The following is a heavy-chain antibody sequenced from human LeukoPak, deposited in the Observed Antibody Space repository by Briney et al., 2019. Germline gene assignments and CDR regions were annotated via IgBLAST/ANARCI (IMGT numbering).Heavy chain of an antibody. CDR1: GGTFSSYA. Sequence: SVKVSCKASGGTFSSYAISWVRQAPGQGLEWMGGIIPIFGTANYAQKFQGRVTITADKSTSTAYMELSSLRSEDTAVYYCARGHSYYGAGSPDDWGQGTLVTVSS. V-gene: IGHV1-69*06. CDR3: ARGHSYYGAGSPDD. CDR2: IIPIFGTA. J-gene: IGHJ4*02. D-gene: IGHD3-10*01.